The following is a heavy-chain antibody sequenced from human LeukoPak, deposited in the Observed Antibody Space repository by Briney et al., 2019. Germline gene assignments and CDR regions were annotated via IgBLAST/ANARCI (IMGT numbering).Heavy chain of an antibody. Sequence: PGGSLRPSCAASGFTFSNHIMNWVRQAPGKGLEWVSSITNSSSYIYYADSMKGRFTISRDNAKNSLYLQMNSLRADDTAVYYCARTGTARAFDIWGQGTMVTVSS. V-gene: IGHV3-21*01. CDR3: ARTGTARAFDI. D-gene: IGHD1-1*01. CDR1: GFTFSNHI. CDR2: ITNSSSYI. J-gene: IGHJ3*02.